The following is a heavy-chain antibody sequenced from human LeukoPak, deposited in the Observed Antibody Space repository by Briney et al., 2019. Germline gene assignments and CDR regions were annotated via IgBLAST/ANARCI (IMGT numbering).Heavy chain of an antibody. CDR3: ARAELGGHTIFGVVKPLPRGDAFDI. D-gene: IGHD3-3*01. CDR1: GGSISSSSYY. J-gene: IGHJ3*02. Sequence: SETQSLTCTVSGGSISSSSYYWSWIRQPPGKGLEWIGYIYYSGSTNYNPSLKSRVTISVDTPKNQFSLKLSSVTAADTAVYYCARAELGGHTIFGVVKPLPRGDAFDIWGQGTMVTVSS. V-gene: IGHV4-61*01. CDR2: IYYSGST.